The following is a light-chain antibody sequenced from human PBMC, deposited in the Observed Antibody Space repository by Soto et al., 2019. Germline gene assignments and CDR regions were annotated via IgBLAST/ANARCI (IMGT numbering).Light chain of an antibody. V-gene: IGKV3-20*01. J-gene: IGKJ1*01. CDR1: QSVSSSY. CDR3: HQYDSWT. CDR2: GAS. Sequence: EIVLTQSPGTLSLSPGERATLSCRASQSVSSSYLAWYQQKPGQAPRLLIYGASSRATGIPDRFSGSGSGTDFTLTISRLEPEDFAVYYCHQYDSWTFGQGTKVDI.